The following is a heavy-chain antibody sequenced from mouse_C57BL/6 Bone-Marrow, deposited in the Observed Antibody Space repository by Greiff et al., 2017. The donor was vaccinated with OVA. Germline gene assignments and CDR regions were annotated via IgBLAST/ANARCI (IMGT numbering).Heavy chain of an antibody. V-gene: IGHV3-6*01. D-gene: IGHD2-5*01. Sequence: DVKLQESGPGLVKPSQSLSLTCSVTGYSITSGYYWNWIRQFPGNKLEWMGYISYDGSNNYNPSLKNRISITRDTSTNQFFLKLNSVTTEDTATYYCARNAYYSNYDYYAMDYWGQGTSVTVSS. J-gene: IGHJ4*01. CDR2: ISYDGSN. CDR1: GYSITSGYY. CDR3: ARNAYYSNYDYYAMDY.